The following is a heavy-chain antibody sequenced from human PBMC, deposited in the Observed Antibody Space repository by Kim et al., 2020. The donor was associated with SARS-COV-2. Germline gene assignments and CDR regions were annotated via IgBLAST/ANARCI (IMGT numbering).Heavy chain of an antibody. CDR3: AGSGYPLDY. Sequence: SNKYYADSVKGRFTISRDNSKNTLYLQMNSLRAEDTAVYYCAGSGYPLDYWGQGTLVTVSS. J-gene: IGHJ4*02. V-gene: IGHV3-30*02. D-gene: IGHD3-3*01. CDR2: SNK.